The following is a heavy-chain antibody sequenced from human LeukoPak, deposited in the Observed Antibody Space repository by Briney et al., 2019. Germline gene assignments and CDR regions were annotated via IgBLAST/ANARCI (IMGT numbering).Heavy chain of an antibody. D-gene: IGHD4-4*01. Sequence: WGSPRLSCGASGFTISSSWMRWVRQAPGKGLEWVANIKQDGSEKYYVDSVKGRFTISRDNPKNSLYLQMNSLRTEDTAVYYCARLSTVTTTYYYYYGMDVWGQGTTVTVSS. V-gene: IGHV3-7*01. J-gene: IGHJ6*02. CDR1: GFTISSSW. CDR3: ARLSTVTTTYYYYYGMDV. CDR2: IKQDGSEK.